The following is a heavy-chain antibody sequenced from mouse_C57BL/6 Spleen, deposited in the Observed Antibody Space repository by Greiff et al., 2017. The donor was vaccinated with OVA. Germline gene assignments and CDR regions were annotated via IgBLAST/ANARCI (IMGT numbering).Heavy chain of an antibody. V-gene: IGHV1-55*01. J-gene: IGHJ3*01. CDR2: IYPGSGST. Sequence: VQLQQPGAELVKPGASVKMSCKASGYTFTSYWITWVKQRPGQGLEWIGDIYPGSGSTNYNEKFKSKATLTVDTSSSTAYMQLSSLTSEDSAVYYCARSYYGSSHEGFAYWGQGTLVTVSA. CDR3: ARSYYGSSHEGFAY. D-gene: IGHD1-1*01. CDR1: GYTFTSYW.